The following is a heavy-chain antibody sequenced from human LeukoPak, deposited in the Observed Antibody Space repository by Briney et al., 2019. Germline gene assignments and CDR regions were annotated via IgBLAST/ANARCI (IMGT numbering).Heavy chain of an antibody. J-gene: IGHJ4*02. V-gene: IGHV3-30*18. CDR1: GFTFSSYG. Sequence: GGSLRLSCAASGFTFSSYGMHWVRQAPGKGLEWVAVISYGGSNKYYADSVKGRFTISRDNSKNTLYLQMNSLRAEDTAVYYCAKDRLPGYYDSSGYPAYWGQGTLVTVSS. D-gene: IGHD3-22*01. CDR3: AKDRLPGYYDSSGYPAY. CDR2: ISYGGSNK.